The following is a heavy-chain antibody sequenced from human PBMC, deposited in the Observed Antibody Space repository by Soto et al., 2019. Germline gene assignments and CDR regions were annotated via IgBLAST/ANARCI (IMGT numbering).Heavy chain of an antibody. CDR3: ARVRDYDILTGYFDY. CDR2: IYYRGST. CDR1: GGSISSYY. J-gene: IGHJ4*02. Sequence: SETLSLTCTVSGGSISSYYWSWIRQPPGKGLEWIGYIYYRGSTNYNPSLKSRVTISVDTSKNQFSLKLSSVTAADTAVYYCARVRDYDILTGYFDYWGQGTLVTVSS. D-gene: IGHD3-9*01. V-gene: IGHV4-59*01.